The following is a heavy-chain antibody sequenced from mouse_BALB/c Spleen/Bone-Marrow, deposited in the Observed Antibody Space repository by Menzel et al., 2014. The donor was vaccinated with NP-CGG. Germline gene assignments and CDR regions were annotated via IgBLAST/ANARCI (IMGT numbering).Heavy chain of an antibody. V-gene: IGHV4-1*02. J-gene: IGHJ2*01. Sequence: EVQGVESGGGLVQPGGSLQLSCAASGFDFSRYWLSWVRQAPGKGLEWIGEINPDSSTINYTPSLKDKFIISRDNAKNTLSRRLNKVRSEDTALYYCARLDYYGCLNYWGQGTTLTVSS. CDR3: ARLDYYGCLNY. CDR1: GFDFSRYW. D-gene: IGHD1-1*01. CDR2: INPDSSTI.